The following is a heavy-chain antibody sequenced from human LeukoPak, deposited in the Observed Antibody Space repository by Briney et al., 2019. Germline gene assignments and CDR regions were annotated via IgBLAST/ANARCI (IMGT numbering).Heavy chain of an antibody. Sequence: SETLSLTCTVSGGSISSYYWSWTRQPPGKGLEWIGYIYSSGSTNYNPSLEGRVTISVDTSKNQFSLKLNSVTAADTAVYYCARSSGDFWLDYWGQGTLVTVSS. D-gene: IGHD3-3*01. CDR2: IYSSGST. CDR1: GGSISSYY. CDR3: ARSSGDFWLDY. J-gene: IGHJ4*02. V-gene: IGHV4-4*09.